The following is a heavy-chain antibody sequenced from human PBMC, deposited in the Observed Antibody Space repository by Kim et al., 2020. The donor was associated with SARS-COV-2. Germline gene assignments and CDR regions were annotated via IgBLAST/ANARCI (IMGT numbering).Heavy chain of an antibody. CDR3: ASPSAVAGEGYFHYGMDV. V-gene: IGHV7-4-1*02. D-gene: IGHD6-19*01. CDR1: GYTFTSSA. J-gene: IGHJ6*02. Sequence: ASVKVSCKASGYTFTSSAINWVRQAPGQGLEWMGWINTNTGNPTYAQDFKGRFVFSLDTSVSTAYLQISSLKAEDTAVYYCASPSAVAGEGYFHYGMDVWGQGTTITVSS. CDR2: INTNTGNP.